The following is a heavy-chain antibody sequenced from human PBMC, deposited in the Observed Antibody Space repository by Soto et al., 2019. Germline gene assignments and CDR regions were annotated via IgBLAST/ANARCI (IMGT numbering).Heavy chain of an antibody. J-gene: IGHJ4*02. V-gene: IGHV3-7*01. Sequence: EVQLVESGGGLVQPGGSLRLSCAASGFTFSTYWMTWVRQPPGKGLEWVANMDQDGSETYYVDSVRGRFTVSRDNAKNSLYLQMNRLRVEDTAVYYCVCGGNFFIYGGQGTLVTVSP. CDR3: VCGGNFFIY. CDR2: MDQDGSET. CDR1: GFTFSTYW. D-gene: IGHD3-16*01.